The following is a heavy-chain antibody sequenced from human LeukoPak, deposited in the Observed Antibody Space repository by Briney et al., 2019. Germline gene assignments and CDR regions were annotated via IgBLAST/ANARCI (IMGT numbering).Heavy chain of an antibody. J-gene: IGHJ6*02. CDR2: ISSGGITI. CDR3: AKDKWEGYSSSWYYYYGMDV. CDR1: GFTFSSNE. V-gene: IGHV3-48*03. D-gene: IGHD6-13*01. Sequence: GGSLRLSCAASGFTFSSNEMNWVRQAPGKGLEWVAYISSGGITIYYPDSVMGRFTVSRDNDRKSLYLQMNSLRAEDTAVYYCAKDKWEGYSSSWYYYYGMDVWGQGATVTVS.